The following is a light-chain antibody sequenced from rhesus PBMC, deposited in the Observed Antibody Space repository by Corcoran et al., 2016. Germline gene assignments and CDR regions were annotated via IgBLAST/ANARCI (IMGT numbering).Light chain of an antibody. J-gene: IGKJ2*01. CDR3: QQYSNWPYS. CDR1: QSVSSS. Sequence: EIVMTQSPATLSLSPGERATLSCRASQSVSSSLAWYQQKPGPAPRLLIYGASSRATGIPDRFSGRGSGTEFTLTISSLEPEDFAVYYCQQYSNWPYSFGQGTKVEIK. V-gene: IGKV3-42*03. CDR2: GAS.